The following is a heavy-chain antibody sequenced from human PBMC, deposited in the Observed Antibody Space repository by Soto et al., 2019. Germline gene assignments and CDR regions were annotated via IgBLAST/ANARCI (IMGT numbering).Heavy chain of an antibody. V-gene: IGHV1-2*04. Sequence: QVRLVQSGAEVKKPGASVKVSCKASGYTFSGYYMHWVRQAPGQGLEWMGWINPNSGGTNYAQKFQGWVTMTRDTSISTDCMELSRLKSDDTAVYYCATRHCSGTSCYDSDYYHYGMDVWGQGTAVTVSS. D-gene: IGHD2-2*01. J-gene: IGHJ6*02. CDR3: ATRHCSGTSCYDSDYYHYGMDV. CDR2: INPNSGGT. CDR1: GYTFSGYY.